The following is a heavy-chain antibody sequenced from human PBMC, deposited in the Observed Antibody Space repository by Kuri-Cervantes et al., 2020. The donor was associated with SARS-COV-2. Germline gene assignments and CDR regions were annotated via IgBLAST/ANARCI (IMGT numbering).Heavy chain of an antibody. J-gene: IGHJ6*03. CDR3: ARVSSVPAQLSYSRYYYIDV. D-gene: IGHD2-15*01. Sequence: SETLSLTCAVSRYSISSGYYWTWIRQPAGEGLEYIGRIYTSGSTDYNSSLKSRVTISIDTSQSRFSLHLTSVTAADTAVYFCARVSSVPAQLSYSRYYYIDVWGQRDHGHRLL. CDR2: IYTSGST. V-gene: IGHV4-61*02. CDR1: RYSISSGYY.